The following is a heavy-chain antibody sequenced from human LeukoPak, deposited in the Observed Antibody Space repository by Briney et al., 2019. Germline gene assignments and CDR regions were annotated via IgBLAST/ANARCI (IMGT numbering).Heavy chain of an antibody. V-gene: IGHV4-61*02. CDR1: GGSISSGSYY. CDR2: IYTSGST. D-gene: IGHD3-22*01. J-gene: IGHJ4*02. Sequence: SQTLSLTCTVSGGSISSGSYYWSWIRQPAGKGLEWIERIYTSGSTNYNPSLKSRVTISVDTSKNQFSLKLSSVTAADTAVYYCARGYYDSSGYPSSGDYWGQGTLVTVSS. CDR3: ARGYYDSSGYPSSGDY.